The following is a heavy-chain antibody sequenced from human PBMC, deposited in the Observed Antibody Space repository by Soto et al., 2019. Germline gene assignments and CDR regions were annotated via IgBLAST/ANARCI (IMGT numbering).Heavy chain of an antibody. Sequence: QVQLVQSGAEVKKPGASVKVSCKASGYTFTRSGISWVRQAPGQGLEWMGWINGYNGNTNYTQKIQGRITMTTDTPTSTAYMELRSLRSDDTAVYYCARMGYVPYYYYGLEAWGQGTTVIVSS. CDR1: GYTFTRSG. CDR3: ARMGYVPYYYYGLEA. V-gene: IGHV1-18*01. J-gene: IGHJ6*02. CDR2: INGYNGNT. D-gene: IGHD1-1*01.